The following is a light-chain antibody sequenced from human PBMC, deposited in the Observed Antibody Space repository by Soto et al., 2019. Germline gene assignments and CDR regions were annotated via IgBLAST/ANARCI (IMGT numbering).Light chain of an antibody. CDR2: DDR. CDR1: NIGDKS. J-gene: IGLJ3*02. V-gene: IGLV3-21*02. CDR3: QVWDRSSDHVV. Sequence: SYELTQPPSVSVAPGQTARIPCGGNNIGDKSVHWYQLKPGQAPVLVVYDDRDRPSGIPERFSGSNSGNTATLTISRVEAGDDADYYCQVWDRSSDHVVFGGGTKVTVL.